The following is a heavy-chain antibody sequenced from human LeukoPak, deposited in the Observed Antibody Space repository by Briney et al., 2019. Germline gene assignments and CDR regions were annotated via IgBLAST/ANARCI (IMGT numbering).Heavy chain of an antibody. V-gene: IGHV3-53*01. CDR3: ASGRWNDGIAF. Sequence: PGGSLRLSCAASGFSVSNYYMSWVRQAPGKGLELVSVIYSDPTTYYADSVKGRFTISRDNSKNTLYLQMNNLRAEDTAVYYCASGRWNDGIAFWGQGTLVTVSS. CDR2: IYSDPTT. J-gene: IGHJ4*02. CDR1: GFSVSNYY. D-gene: IGHD1-1*01.